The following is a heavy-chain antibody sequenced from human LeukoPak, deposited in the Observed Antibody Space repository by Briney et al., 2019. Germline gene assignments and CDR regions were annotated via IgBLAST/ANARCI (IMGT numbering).Heavy chain of an antibody. CDR2: IYPGDSDT. Sequence: GESLKISCKGSGYSFTSYWIGWVRQMPGKGLEWMGIIYPGDSDTRYSPSFQGQVTISADKSISTAYLQWSSLKASDTAMYYCARTRAAPAAGTYYYYMDVWGKGTTVTVSS. CDR1: GYSFTSYW. V-gene: IGHV5-51*01. CDR3: ARTRAAPAAGTYYYYMDV. D-gene: IGHD6-13*01. J-gene: IGHJ6*03.